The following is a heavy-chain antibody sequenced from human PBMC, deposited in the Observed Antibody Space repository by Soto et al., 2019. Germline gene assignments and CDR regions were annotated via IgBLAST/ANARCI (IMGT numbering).Heavy chain of an antibody. CDR3: ARVGATVTSQALGFDY. CDR1: VGSISSHY. D-gene: IGHD4-17*01. J-gene: IGHJ4*02. Sequence: SEALFLPCTVSVGSISSHYWGWFRQRPVKGLEWIGYLYYTGSTNYNPSLKSQVTMSLDTSKNQFSLKLTSVTAADTAVYYCARVGATVTSQALGFDYWGQGALVTVSS. V-gene: IGHV4-59*11. CDR2: LYYTGST.